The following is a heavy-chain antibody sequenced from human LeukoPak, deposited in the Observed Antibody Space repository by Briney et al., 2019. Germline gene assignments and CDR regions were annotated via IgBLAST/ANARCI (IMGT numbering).Heavy chain of an antibody. J-gene: IGHJ3*02. CDR2: IYYSGST. CDR1: GGSISSGDYY. Sequence: SETLSLTCTVSGGSISSGDYYWSWIRQPPGKGLEWIGYIYYSGSTYYNPSLKSRVTISVDTSKNQFSLKLSSVTAADTAVYYCAREWYYYGWGSPDAFDIWGQGTMVTVSS. V-gene: IGHV4-30-4*08. D-gene: IGHD3-10*01. CDR3: AREWYYYGWGSPDAFDI.